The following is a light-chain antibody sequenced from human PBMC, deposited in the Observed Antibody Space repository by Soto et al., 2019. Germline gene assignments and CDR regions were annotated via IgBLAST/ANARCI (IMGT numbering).Light chain of an antibody. Sequence: EIVVTQSPGILSVSPGDRATLSCRASQSVGRNLAWYQQKPGQAPTLLIYAASTRATGLPARFSGSGSGTDFTLIISSLQSEDFAVYYCQEYSKWPLFPFGRGTRVDIK. CDR3: QEYSKWPLFP. CDR2: AAS. V-gene: IGKV3-15*01. CDR1: QSVGRN. J-gene: IGKJ3*01.